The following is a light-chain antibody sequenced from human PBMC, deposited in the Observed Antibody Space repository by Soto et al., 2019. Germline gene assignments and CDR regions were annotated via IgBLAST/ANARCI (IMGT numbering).Light chain of an antibody. CDR3: SSYTSSSTLVV. V-gene: IGLV2-14*01. J-gene: IGLJ2*01. Sequence: QSALTQPASVSGSPGQSITISCTGTSSDVGGYNSVSWYQHHPGKAPKLMIYEVSNRPSGVSNRFSGSKSGNTASLTISGLQAEDEADDYCSSYTSSSTLVVFGGGTKVTVL. CDR1: SSDVGGYNS. CDR2: EVS.